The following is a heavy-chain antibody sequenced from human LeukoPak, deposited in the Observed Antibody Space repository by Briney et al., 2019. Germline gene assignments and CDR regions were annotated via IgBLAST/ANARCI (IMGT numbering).Heavy chain of an antibody. CDR2: IYYSGST. D-gene: IGHD2-15*01. CDR1: GGSISSGGYY. J-gene: IGHJ4*02. Sequence: SETLSLTCTVSGGSISSGGYYWSWIRQPPGKGLEWIAYIYYSGSTYYNPSLKSRITMSVDTSKNQFSLRLSSVTATDTAVYYCARDDGGYGRNYYWGQGTLVTVSS. CDR3: ARDDGGYGRNYY. V-gene: IGHV4-30-4*08.